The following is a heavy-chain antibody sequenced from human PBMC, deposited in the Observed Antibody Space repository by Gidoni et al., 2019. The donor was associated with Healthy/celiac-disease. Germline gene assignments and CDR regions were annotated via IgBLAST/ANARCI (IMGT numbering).Heavy chain of an antibody. CDR3: ARADPDYGDYGDFDY. D-gene: IGHD4-17*01. CDR1: GVTFRRYG. J-gene: IGHJ4*02. V-gene: IGHV3-33*01. Sequence: QVQLVESGGGVVQPGRSLRLSCATSGVTFRRYGMHWVRQAPGTGLEWVAVIWYDGSNKYYADSVKGRFTISRDNSKNTLYLQMNSLRAEDTAVYYCARADPDYGDYGDFDYWGQGTLVTVSS. CDR2: IWYDGSNK.